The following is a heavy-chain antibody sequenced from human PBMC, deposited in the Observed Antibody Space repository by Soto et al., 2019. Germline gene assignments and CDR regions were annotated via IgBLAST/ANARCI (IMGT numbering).Heavy chain of an antibody. J-gene: IGHJ4*02. D-gene: IGHD3-10*01. CDR1: GYTFTSYA. CDR3: ATSNYYGSGSYHY. V-gene: IGHV1-3*01. CDR2: INAGNGNT. Sequence: ASVKVSCKASGYTFTSYAMHWVRQAPGQRLEWMGWINAGNGNTKYSQKLQGRVTMTTDTSTSTAYMELRSLRSDDTAVYYCATSNYYGSGSYHYWGQGTLVTVSS.